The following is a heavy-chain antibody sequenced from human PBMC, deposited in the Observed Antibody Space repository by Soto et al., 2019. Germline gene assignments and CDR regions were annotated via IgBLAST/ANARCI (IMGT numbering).Heavy chain of an antibody. Sequence: QVQLVESGGGVVRPGRSLRLTCEASGFTFRNYGRHWVRQAPGKGLGWVAVISHDGSDKYYADSMKGRFIISRDNSENTLFLNMNSLKPEDTAVYYCAKENQHLVHDYWGQGTLVTVSS. V-gene: IGHV3-30*18. J-gene: IGHJ4*02. CDR2: ISHDGSDK. CDR3: AKENQHLVHDY. CDR1: GFTFRNYG. D-gene: IGHD6-13*01.